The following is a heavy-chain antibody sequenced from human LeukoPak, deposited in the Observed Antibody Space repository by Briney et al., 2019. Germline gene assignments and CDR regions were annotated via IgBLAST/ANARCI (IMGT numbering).Heavy chain of an antibody. CDR1: GYSFSSCYY. J-gene: IGHJ6*03. CDR3: ARAADCSGGGCGGTGYYYYYMDV. D-gene: IGHD2-15*01. V-gene: IGHV4-38-2*02. CDR2: IYHSGST. Sequence: SETLYLTCTVSGYSFSSCYYWGWIRQPAGKGLEWSGSIYHSGSTYNNPTLQSRVTISVDTSKNQFSLKLSSVTAADTVVYYCARAADCSGGGCGGTGYYYYYMDVWGKGTTVTVSS.